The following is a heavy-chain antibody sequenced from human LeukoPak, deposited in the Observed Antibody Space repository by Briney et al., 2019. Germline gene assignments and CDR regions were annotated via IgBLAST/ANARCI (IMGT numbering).Heavy chain of an antibody. D-gene: IGHD1-26*01. V-gene: IGHV3-48*02. CDR3: ARGSGGSHVD. CDR2: ISGSSSTM. Sequence: PGGSLRLSCAASGFTFITYSMNWVRQAPGKGLEWVSHISGSSSTMSYADSVKGRFTISRDNAKNSLYLQMNSLRDEDTAVYYCARGSGGSHVDWGQGTLVTVSS. J-gene: IGHJ4*02. CDR1: GFTFITYS.